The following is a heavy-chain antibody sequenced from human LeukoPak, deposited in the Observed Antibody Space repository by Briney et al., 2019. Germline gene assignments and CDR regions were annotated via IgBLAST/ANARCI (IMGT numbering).Heavy chain of an antibody. J-gene: IGHJ5*02. CDR3: ARVGGDGSGGS. CDR1: GFTFSDYY. V-gene: IGHV3-11*04. CDR2: ISTSGSTT. Sequence: PGGSLRLSCAASGFTFSDYYMSWIRQTPGKGLEWVSYISTSGSTTYYADSAKGRFTLSRDNANNSLYLQMNSLRAEDTAVYYCARVGGDGSGGSWGQGTLVTVSS. D-gene: IGHD3-10*01.